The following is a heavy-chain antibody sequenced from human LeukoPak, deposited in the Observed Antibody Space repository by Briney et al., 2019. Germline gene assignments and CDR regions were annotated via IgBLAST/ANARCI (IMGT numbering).Heavy chain of an antibody. J-gene: IGHJ4*02. CDR2: ISGSGGST. V-gene: IGHV3-23*01. CDR1: GFTFSSYA. CDR3: ARDSSGYYYVSYSDY. Sequence: GGSLRLSCAASGFTFSSYAMSWVRQAPGKGLEWVSAISGSGGSTYYADSVKGRFTISRDNSKNTLYLQMNSLRAEDTAVYYCARDSSGYYYVSYSDYWGQGTLVTVSS. D-gene: IGHD3-22*01.